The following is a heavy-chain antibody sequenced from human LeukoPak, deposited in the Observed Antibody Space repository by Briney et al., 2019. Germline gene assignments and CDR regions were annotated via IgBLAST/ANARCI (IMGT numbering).Heavy chain of an antibody. CDR1: GFTFSSYW. CDR3: ARGVYNYGYFDAFDI. J-gene: IGHJ3*02. D-gene: IGHD5-18*01. V-gene: IGHV3-7*01. Sequence: PGGSLRLSCAASGFTFSSYWMSWVRQAPGKGLEWVANIKQDGSDKYYVDSVKGRFTISRDNAKNSLYLQMNSLRAEDTAVYYCARGVYNYGYFDAFDIWGQGTLVTVSS. CDR2: IKQDGSDK.